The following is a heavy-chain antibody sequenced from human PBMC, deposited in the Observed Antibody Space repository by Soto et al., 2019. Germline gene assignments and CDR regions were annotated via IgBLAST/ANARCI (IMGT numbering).Heavy chain of an antibody. J-gene: IGHJ4*02. Sequence: PGGSLRLSCAASGFIFSSFGMHWVRQAPGKGLGWVAHIWYDGSNTYYADSMKGRFTISRDNSRNTLYPQMNSLRAEDTAVYHCVRDLLGSGGHFDYWGQGTPVTVSS. CDR3: VRDLLGSGGHFDY. V-gene: IGHV3-33*01. CDR1: GFIFSSFG. D-gene: IGHD7-27*01. CDR2: IWYDGSNT.